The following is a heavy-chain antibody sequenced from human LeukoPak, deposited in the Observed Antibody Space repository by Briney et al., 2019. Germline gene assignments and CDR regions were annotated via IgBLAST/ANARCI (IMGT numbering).Heavy chain of an antibody. CDR3: AKSGYYDILTGHYFDY. CDR1: GFTFSTFA. V-gene: IGHV3-23*01. Sequence: GGSLRLSCAASGFTFSTFAMIWVRQAPGKGLEWVSAISGSGGSTYYADSVKGRFIISRDNSKNTLYLQMNSLRAEDTAVYYCAKSGYYDILTGHYFDYWGQGTLVTVSS. CDR2: ISGSGGST. D-gene: IGHD3-9*01. J-gene: IGHJ4*02.